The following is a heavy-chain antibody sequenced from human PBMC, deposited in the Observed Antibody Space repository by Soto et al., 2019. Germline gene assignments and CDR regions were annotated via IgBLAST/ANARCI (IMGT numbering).Heavy chain of an antibody. CDR2: IYYLGRT. Sequence: QVQLQESGPGLVKPSETLSLTCTVSSDSISTYYWNWVRQPLGKGLEWIGYIYYLGRTNYNPSLRSRVTMSLDTSKNQISLNLNSVTAADTAVYYCARDLVGLTHFDYWGQGILVTVSS. CDR3: ARDLVGLTHFDY. J-gene: IGHJ4*02. V-gene: IGHV4-59*01. D-gene: IGHD2-8*02. CDR1: SDSISTYY.